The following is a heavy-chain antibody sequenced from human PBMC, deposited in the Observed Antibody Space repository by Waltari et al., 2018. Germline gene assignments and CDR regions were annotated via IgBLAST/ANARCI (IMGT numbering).Heavy chain of an antibody. J-gene: IGHJ6*02. Sequence: QVQLQQWGAGLLKPSETLSLTCAVYGGSFSGYYWSWSRQPPGKGLEWGGEINHSVITNYNPSLKSRCTRSVDTSKNQFSLNLISVTAADTSVYYCARGQKPTYRRVENYYGMDVWGQGTTVTVSS. CDR3: ARGQKPTYRRVENYYGMDV. CDR2: INHSVIT. CDR1: GGSFSGYY. D-gene: IGHD1-26*01. V-gene: IGHV4-34*01.